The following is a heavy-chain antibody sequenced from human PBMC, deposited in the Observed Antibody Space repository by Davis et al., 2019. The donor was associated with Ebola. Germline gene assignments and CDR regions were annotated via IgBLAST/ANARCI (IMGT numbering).Heavy chain of an antibody. CDR1: GGSISSYY. D-gene: IGHD3-22*01. V-gene: IGHV4-59*01. CDR2: IYYSGST. Sequence: MPSETLSPTCTLSGGSISSYYWSWIRQPPGKGLEWIGYIYYSGSTNYNPSLKSRVTISVDTSKNQFSLKLSSVTAADTAVYYGASPRRGSYDSSGYYWDLAWGQGTLVTVSS. CDR3: ASPRRGSYDSSGYYWDLA. J-gene: IGHJ5*02.